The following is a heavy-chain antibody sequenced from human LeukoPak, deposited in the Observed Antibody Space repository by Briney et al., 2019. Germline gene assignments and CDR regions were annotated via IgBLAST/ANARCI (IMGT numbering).Heavy chain of an antibody. Sequence: SQTLSLTCTVSGGSISSGDYYWSWIRQPPGKGLEWIGYIYYSESTYYNPSLKSRVTISIDTSKNQFSLKLSSVTAADTAVYFCARGSYVDIVATYYYYGMDVWGQGTTVTVSS. J-gene: IGHJ6*02. CDR3: ARGSYVDIVATYYYYGMDV. D-gene: IGHD5-12*01. CDR1: GGSISSGDYY. CDR2: IYYSEST. V-gene: IGHV4-30-4*01.